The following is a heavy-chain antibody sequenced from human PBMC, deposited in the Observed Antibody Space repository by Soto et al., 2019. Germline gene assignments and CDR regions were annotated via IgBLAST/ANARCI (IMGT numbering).Heavy chain of an antibody. J-gene: IGHJ4*02. Sequence: SETLSLTCTVSGGSINNSYWTWIRQPPGKGLEWIGYIHYTGTTNYNPSLRSRVTMSVDTSKNQFSLKLSSVTAAYTAVYYCFFAAAMVELIDYWGQGTLVTVSS. V-gene: IGHV4-59*08. CDR3: FFAAAMVELIDY. CDR1: GGSINNSY. CDR2: IHYTGTT. D-gene: IGHD5-18*01.